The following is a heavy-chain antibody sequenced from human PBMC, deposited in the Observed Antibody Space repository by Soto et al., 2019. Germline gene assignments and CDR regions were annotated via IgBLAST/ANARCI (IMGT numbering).Heavy chain of an antibody. CDR1: GFTFTSSA. CDR2: IVVGSGNT. CDR3: AAGARHDYYDSSGYSI. Sequence: GASVKVSCKASGFTFTSSAVQWVRQARGQRLEWIGWIVVGSGNTNYAQKFQERVTITRDMSTSTAYMELSSLRSEDTAVYYCAAGARHDYYDSSGYSIWGHGTLVTVSS. J-gene: IGHJ4*01. D-gene: IGHD3-22*01. V-gene: IGHV1-58*01.